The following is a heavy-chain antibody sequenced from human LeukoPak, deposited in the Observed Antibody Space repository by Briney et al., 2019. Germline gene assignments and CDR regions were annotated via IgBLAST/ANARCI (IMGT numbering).Heavy chain of an antibody. Sequence: SETLSLTCIVSGGFMNSDSFYWAWIRQPPGKGLQWIGSLYYRGSAYYGPSLKGRVTISGDTSQTQFSLKLNSVTAADTAVYYCARHRRGTGWYFMDYWGQGALVTVSS. CDR2: LYYRGSA. V-gene: IGHV4-39*01. J-gene: IGHJ4*02. D-gene: IGHD6-19*01. CDR1: GGFMNSDSFY. CDR3: ARHRRGTGWYFMDY.